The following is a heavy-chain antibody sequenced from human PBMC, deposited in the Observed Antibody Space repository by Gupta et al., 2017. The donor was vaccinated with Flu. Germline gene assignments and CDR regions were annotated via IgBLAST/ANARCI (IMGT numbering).Heavy chain of an antibody. CDR3: ARHFSDRDAFDI. CDR2: RSSSSSYI. D-gene: IGHD3-22*01. J-gene: IGHJ3*02. V-gene: IGHV3-21*02. Sequence: EAQLVESGGVLVKPGGSRRLSCAASGLKFKTYYITWFRQHPGKGLEWVSSRSSSSSYIYYTDSVRCRFTIARDNAKISLYLQMNNLRAEDTAVYYCARHFSDRDAFDIWGQGTMGTVSS. CDR1: GLKFKTYY.